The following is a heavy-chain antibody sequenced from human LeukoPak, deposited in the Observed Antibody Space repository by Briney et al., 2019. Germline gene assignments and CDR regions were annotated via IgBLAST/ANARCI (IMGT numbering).Heavy chain of an antibody. V-gene: IGHV1-69*13. D-gene: IGHD1-1*01. Sequence: SVKVSCKASGGTFSSYAISWVRQAPGQGLEWMGGIIPIFGTANYAQKFQGRVTITADESTSTAYMELSSLRSEDTAVYYCARAGSPDWKGFTDAFDIWGQGTMVTVSS. CDR3: ARAGSPDWKGFTDAFDI. CDR2: IIPIFGTA. CDR1: GGTFSSYA. J-gene: IGHJ3*02.